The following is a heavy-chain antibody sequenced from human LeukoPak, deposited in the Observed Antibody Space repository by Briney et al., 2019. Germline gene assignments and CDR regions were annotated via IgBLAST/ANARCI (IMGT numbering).Heavy chain of an antibody. V-gene: IGHV4-59*01. J-gene: IGHJ4*02. Sequence: SETLSLTCTVSGGSISIYYWSWIRQPPGKGLEWIGYINYSGGTNYNPSLKSRVTISVDTSKNQFSLKLTSVTAADTALYYCARDLELGYWGQGTLVTVSS. CDR2: INYSGGT. CDR1: GGSISIYY. CDR3: ARDLELGY. D-gene: IGHD2/OR15-2a*01.